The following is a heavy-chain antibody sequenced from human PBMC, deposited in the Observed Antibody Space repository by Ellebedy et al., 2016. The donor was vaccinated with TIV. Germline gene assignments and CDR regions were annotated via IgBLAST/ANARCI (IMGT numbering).Heavy chain of an antibody. CDR2: IYWDDDK. D-gene: IGHD3-22*01. V-gene: IGHV2-5*02. CDR1: GFSLSTSGVG. CDR3: AHRGIADYDSSGYFDY. Sequence: SGPTLVXPTQTLTLTCTFSGFSLSTSGVGVGWIRQPPGKALEWLALIYWDDDKRYSPSLKSRLTITKDTSKNQVVLTMTNMDPVDTATYYCAHRGIADYDSSGYFDYWGQGTLVTVSS. J-gene: IGHJ4*02.